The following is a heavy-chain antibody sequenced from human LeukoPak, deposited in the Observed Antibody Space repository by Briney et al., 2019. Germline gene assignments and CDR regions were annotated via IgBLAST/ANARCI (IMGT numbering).Heavy chain of an antibody. J-gene: IGHJ3*02. D-gene: IGHD3-3*01. CDR1: GYTLTELS. V-gene: IGHV1-24*01. Sequence: VASVKVSCKVSGYTLTELSMHWVRQAPGKGLEWMGGFDPEDGETIYAQKFQGRVTMTEDTSTDTAYMELSSLRSEDTAVYYCATGAMVVFGVATDAFDIWGQGTMVTVSS. CDR3: ATGAMVVFGVATDAFDI. CDR2: FDPEDGET.